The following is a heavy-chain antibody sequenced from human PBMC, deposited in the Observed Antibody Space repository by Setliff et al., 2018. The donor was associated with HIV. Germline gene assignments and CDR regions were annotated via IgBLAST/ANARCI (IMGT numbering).Heavy chain of an antibody. D-gene: IGHD3-10*01. CDR1: GGSISSYY. CDR3: ARDQGSGSYYKVLNWFDP. J-gene: IGHJ5*02. V-gene: IGHV4-4*07. CDR2: IYTSGST. Sequence: PSETLSLTCTVSGGSISSYYWSWIRQPAGKGLEWIGRIYTSGSTNYNPSLQSRVTISVDRSQNQFSLKLSSVTAADTAVYYCARDQGSGSYYKVLNWFDPWGQGTLVTVSS.